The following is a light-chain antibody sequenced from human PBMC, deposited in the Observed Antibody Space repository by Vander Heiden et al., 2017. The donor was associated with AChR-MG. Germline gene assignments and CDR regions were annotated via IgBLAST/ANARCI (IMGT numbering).Light chain of an antibody. Sequence: DIVLTESPLSLPVTPGERASISCRSSQSLLHSNRYSYLAWYLQKPGQSPQLLIYLGSNLACGVPARFSGSGSGTDFTLKISRVEAEDVATYYCMQALPAQAFGRRTKVDIK. CDR1: QSLLHSNRYSY. V-gene: IGKV2-28*01. CDR2: LGS. J-gene: IGKJ3*01. CDR3: MQALPAQA.